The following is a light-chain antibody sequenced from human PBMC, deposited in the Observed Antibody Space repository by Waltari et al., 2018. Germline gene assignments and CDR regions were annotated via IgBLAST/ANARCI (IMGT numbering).Light chain of an antibody. J-gene: IGKJ2*01. V-gene: IGKV3-20*01. CDR3: QQYGSSVLYT. CDR1: QSLTKRY. CDR2: GAS. Sequence: VLTQSPGTLPLSPGERATLPCRASQSLTKRYLALYQQKPGQSPRLLIYGASSRAAGIPDRFSGSGSGTDFTLTISRLEPEDFAVYYCQQYGSSVLYTFGQGTKLEIK.